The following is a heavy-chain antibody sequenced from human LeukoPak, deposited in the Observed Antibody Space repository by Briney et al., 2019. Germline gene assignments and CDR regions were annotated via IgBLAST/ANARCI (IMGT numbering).Heavy chain of an antibody. CDR1: GYTFTDYY. D-gene: IGHD3-16*01. J-gene: IGHJ4*02. CDR3: AKENIIGGIVDGEDY. V-gene: IGHV1-2*02. CDR2: INPDSGDT. Sequence: ASVKVSCKASGYTFTDYYMHWVRQAPGQGLEVMGWINPDSGDTYYAQKFQGSITMTRDTSITTVYMELTRLTSDDTAVYYCAKENIIGGIVDGEDYWGQGTLVTVSS.